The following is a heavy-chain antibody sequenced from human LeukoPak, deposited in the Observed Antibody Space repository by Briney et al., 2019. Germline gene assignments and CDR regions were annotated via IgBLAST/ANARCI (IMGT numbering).Heavy chain of an antibody. CDR2: IWYDGSNK. CDR3: ARGPSAYPKCFDY. CDR1: GFNFSSFV. Sequence: GGSLRLSCAASGFNFSSFVMHWVRQAPGKGLEWVAVIWYDGSNKYYADSVKGRFTISRDNSKNTLYLQMNSLRAEDTAVYYCARGPSAYPKCFDYWGPGTLVTVSS. V-gene: IGHV3-33*01. D-gene: IGHD5-12*01. J-gene: IGHJ4*02.